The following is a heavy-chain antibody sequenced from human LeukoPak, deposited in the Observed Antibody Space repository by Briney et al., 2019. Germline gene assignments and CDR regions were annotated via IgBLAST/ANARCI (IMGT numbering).Heavy chain of an antibody. CDR1: GFTVSSNY. Sequence: HPGGSLRLSCAASGFTVSSNYMSWVRQAPGKGLEWVSVIYSGGSTYYADSVKGRFTISRDNSKNTLYLQMNSLRAEDTAVYYCARDEGSGWYYFDYWGQGTLVTVSS. D-gene: IGHD6-19*01. J-gene: IGHJ4*02. CDR2: IYSGGST. CDR3: ARDEGSGWYYFDY. V-gene: IGHV3-66*01.